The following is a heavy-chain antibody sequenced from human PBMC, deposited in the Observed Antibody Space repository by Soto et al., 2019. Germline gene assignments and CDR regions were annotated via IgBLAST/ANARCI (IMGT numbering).Heavy chain of an antibody. CDR3: ARGPYQLTDNWFDP. CDR2: IIPILGIA. J-gene: IGHJ5*02. CDR1: GGTFSSYT. V-gene: IGHV1-69*02. D-gene: IGHD2-2*01. Sequence: QVQLVQSGAEVKKPGSSVKVSCKASGGTFSSYTISWVRQAPGQGLEWMGRIIPILGIANYAQKLQGRVTITADKATSTAYMELSSLRSEDTAVYYCARGPYQLTDNWFDPWGQGTLVTVSS.